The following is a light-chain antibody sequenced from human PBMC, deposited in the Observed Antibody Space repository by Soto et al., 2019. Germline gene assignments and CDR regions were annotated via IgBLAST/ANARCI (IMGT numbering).Light chain of an antibody. J-gene: IGKJ4*01. Sequence: DIQMTQSPSTLSASVGDRVSITCRASQSISSWLVWYQQKPGKAPKLVIYKASSLESGVPSRFSGTESGTEFSLTISNLQPEDFATYYCQQYNSYPLTFGGGTKVDIK. V-gene: IGKV1-5*03. CDR1: QSISSW. CDR3: QQYNSYPLT. CDR2: KAS.